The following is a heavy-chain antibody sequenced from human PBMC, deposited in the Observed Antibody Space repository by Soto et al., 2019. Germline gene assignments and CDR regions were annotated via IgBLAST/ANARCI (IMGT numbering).Heavy chain of an antibody. V-gene: IGHV3-23*01. CDR1: GFTFSSYA. CDR3: AKEGSNWNYVENWFDP. D-gene: IGHD1-7*01. J-gene: IGHJ5*02. Sequence: GGSLRLSCAASGFTFSSYAMSWVRQAPGKGLEWVSAISGSGGSTYYADSVKGRFTISRDNSKNTLYLQMNSLRAEDTAVYYCAKEGSNWNYVENWFDPWGQGTLVTVSS. CDR2: ISGSGGST.